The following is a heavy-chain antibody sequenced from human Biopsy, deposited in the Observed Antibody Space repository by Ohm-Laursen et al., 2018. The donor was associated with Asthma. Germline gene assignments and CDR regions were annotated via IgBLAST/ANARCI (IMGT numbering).Heavy chain of an antibody. D-gene: IGHD3-3*01. J-gene: IGHJ4*02. CDR2: GGSYYDGGLK. Sequence: SLRLSCAASGFSFSSYAMHWVRQAPGKGLEWVAVGGSYYDGGLKYYADSVNGRFTVSRDDSKNTLYLQMNSLRPDDTAVYYCARDVMEWYLPAFDFWGQGTLVTVSS. CDR3: ARDVMEWYLPAFDF. CDR1: GFSFSSYA. V-gene: IGHV3-30-3*01.